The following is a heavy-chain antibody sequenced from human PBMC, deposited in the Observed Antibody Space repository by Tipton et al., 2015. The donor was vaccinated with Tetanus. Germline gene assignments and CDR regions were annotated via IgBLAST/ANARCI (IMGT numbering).Heavy chain of an antibody. CDR1: GYTFTTYG. D-gene: IGHD7-27*01. V-gene: IGHV1-18*01. CDR2: ISTHSGKT. J-gene: IGHJ4*02. CDR3: ARNWGGFDY. Sequence: QLVQSGPEVKRPGASVKVSCKASGYTFTTYGISWVRQAPGQGLEWMGWISTHSGKTEYSQKLQGRVIMTTDTSTTTAYLELTNLRSDDTAVYYCARNWGGFDYWGQGTLVTVSS.